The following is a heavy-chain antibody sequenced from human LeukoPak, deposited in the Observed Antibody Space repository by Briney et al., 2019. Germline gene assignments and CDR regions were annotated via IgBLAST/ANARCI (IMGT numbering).Heavy chain of an antibody. D-gene: IGHD3-16*01. CDR1: GFTFSSYA. CDR2: ISGSGGST. CDR3: AKVVAGGSYVWGFDY. V-gene: IGHV3-23*01. Sequence: GGSPRLSCAASGFTFSSYAMSWVRQAPGKGLEWVSAISGSGGSTYYADSVKGRFTISRDNSKNTLYLQMNSLRAEDTAVYYCAKVVAGGSYVWGFDYWGQGTLVTVSS. J-gene: IGHJ4*02.